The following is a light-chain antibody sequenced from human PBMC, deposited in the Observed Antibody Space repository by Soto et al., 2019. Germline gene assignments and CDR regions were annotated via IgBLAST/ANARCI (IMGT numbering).Light chain of an antibody. CDR1: QSVDSS. Sequence: EIVMTQSPATLSVSPGERATLSCRASQSVDSSLAWYQQKPGQAPRLLIYGASTRATGIPARFSGSGSGTEFTLTISSLQSEDFAVYYCQQYNNWPPYTFGQGTKLEIK. V-gene: IGKV3-15*01. CDR2: GAS. CDR3: QQYNNWPPYT. J-gene: IGKJ2*01.